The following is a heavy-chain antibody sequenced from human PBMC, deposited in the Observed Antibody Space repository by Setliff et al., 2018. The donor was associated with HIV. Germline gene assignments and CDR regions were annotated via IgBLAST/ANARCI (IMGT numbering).Heavy chain of an antibody. J-gene: IGHJ5*02. CDR2: IYHSGNT. Sequence: PSETLSLTCAVSGYSISSGYYWGWIRQPPGKGLEWIGTIYHSGNTYYNPSLKSRVTMSVDTSKNQFSLKLSSVTAADTGVYYCARLGGSSGWYRIDSWGQGTLVTV. D-gene: IGHD6-13*01. CDR1: GYSISSGYY. V-gene: IGHV4-38-2*01. CDR3: ARLGGSSGWYRIDS.